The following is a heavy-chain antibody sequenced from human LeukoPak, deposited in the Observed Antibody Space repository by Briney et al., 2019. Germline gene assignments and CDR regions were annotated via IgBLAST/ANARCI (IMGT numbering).Heavy chain of an antibody. CDR3: ARERDCDYYYMDV. CDR2: IYYSGST. CDR1: GGSISSYY. D-gene: IGHD2-21*01. J-gene: IGHJ6*03. Sequence: PSETLSLTCTVSGGSISSYYWSWIRQPPGKGLEWIGYIYYSGSTNYNPSLKSRVTISVDTSKNQFSLKLSSVTAADTAVYYCARERDCDYYYMDVWGKGTTVTVSS. V-gene: IGHV4-59*01.